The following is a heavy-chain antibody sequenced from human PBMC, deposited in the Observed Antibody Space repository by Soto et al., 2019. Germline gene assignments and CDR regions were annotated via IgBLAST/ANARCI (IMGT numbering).Heavy chain of an antibody. CDR2: IKQDGSEN. V-gene: IGHV3-7*03. CDR1: GFTFSSYW. J-gene: IGHJ4*02. Sequence: EVQLVESGGGLVQPGGSLRLSCAASGFTFSSYWMSWVRQAPGKGLEWVANIKQDGSENYYVDSVKGRFTISRDNAKDSLYLQTNSMRAEDEAAYYCARRQARGDYWGQGTLVTVSS. CDR3: ARRQARGDY.